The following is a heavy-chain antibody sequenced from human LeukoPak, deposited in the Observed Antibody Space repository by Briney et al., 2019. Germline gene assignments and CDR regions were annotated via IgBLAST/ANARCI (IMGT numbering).Heavy chain of an antibody. V-gene: IGHV1-69*02. CDR2: IIPILGIA. CDR1: GYTFTAYY. J-gene: IGHJ5*02. Sequence: GASVKVSCKASGYTFTAYYMHWVRQAPGQGLEWMGRIIPILGIANYAQKFQGRVTITADKSTSTAYMELSSLRSEDTAVYYCARGVGATMENWFDPWGQGTLVTVSS. D-gene: IGHD1-26*01. CDR3: ARGVGATMENWFDP.